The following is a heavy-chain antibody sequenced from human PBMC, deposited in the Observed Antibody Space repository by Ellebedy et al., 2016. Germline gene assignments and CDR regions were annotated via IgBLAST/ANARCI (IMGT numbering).Heavy chain of an antibody. D-gene: IGHD3-10*01. V-gene: IGHV3-30*03. J-gene: IGHJ4*02. Sequence: GGSLRLXCAASGFTFSSYGMHWVRQAPGKGLEWVAVISYDGSNKYYADSVKGRFTISRDNSKNTLYLQMNSLRAEDTAVYYCARDRVLLWFGPSDYWGQGTLVTVSS. CDR3: ARDRVLLWFGPSDY. CDR1: GFTFSSYG. CDR2: ISYDGSNK.